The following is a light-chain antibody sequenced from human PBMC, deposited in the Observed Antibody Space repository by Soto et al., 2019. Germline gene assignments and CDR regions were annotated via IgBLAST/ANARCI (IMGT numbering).Light chain of an antibody. Sequence: QSVLTQPPSVSGAPGQRVTISCTGSSSNIGAGYDVHWYQQLPGTAPKLLIYGNSNRPSGVPDRFSGSKSGTSASLAITGLQAVDEAVYYCQSYDSSLSGLVFGTGTKVTVL. CDR3: QSYDSSLSGLV. J-gene: IGLJ1*01. CDR1: SSNIGAGYD. CDR2: GNS. V-gene: IGLV1-40*01.